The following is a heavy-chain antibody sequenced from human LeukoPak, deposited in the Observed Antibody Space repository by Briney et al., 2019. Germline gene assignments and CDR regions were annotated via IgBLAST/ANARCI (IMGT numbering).Heavy chain of an antibody. J-gene: IGHJ3*02. CDR3: ASRKVASGSSNGAFDI. D-gene: IGHD1-26*01. CDR1: GFTVSSNY. V-gene: IGHV3-66*01. Sequence: GGSLRLSCAASGFTVSSNYMSWVRQAPGKGLEWVSVIYSGGSTYYADSVKGRFTISRDNSKNTLYLQMNSLRAEDTAVYYCASRKVASGSSNGAFDIWGQGAMVTVSS. CDR2: IYSGGST.